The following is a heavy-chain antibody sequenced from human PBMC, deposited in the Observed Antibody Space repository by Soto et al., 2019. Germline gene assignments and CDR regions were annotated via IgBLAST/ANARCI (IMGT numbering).Heavy chain of an antibody. D-gene: IGHD1-1*01. CDR1: GFSFTTTRMG. CDR2: IYWAGES. V-gene: IGHV2-5*02. Sequence: QITLKEAGPTLVKPTETLTLTCTFSGFSFTTTRMGVGWTRQPPGKALEWLAIIYWAGESHYNPLLRRRLTLTEDSSKHQVVLTKTNMDSKDTSTYYCAHRDSTGTTTYFDSWGQEIPVTVAS. CDR3: AHRDSTGTTTYFDS. J-gene: IGHJ4*02.